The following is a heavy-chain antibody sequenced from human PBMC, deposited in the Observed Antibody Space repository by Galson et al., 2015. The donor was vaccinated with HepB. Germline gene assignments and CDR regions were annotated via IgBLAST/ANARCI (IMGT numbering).Heavy chain of an antibody. J-gene: IGHJ6*02. CDR3: AKDQGDGYVNYYYYYGMDV. CDR2: IYVDGNT. CDR1: GFTVSGMY. V-gene: IGHV3-66*02. D-gene: IGHD5-18*01. Sequence: SLRLSCAASGFTVSGMYLSWVRQAPGKGLEWVSVIYVDGNTYYADSVKGRFTISRDNFKNTLFLQMNSLRAEDTAMYYCAKDQGDGYVNYYYYYGMDVWGQGTTVTVSS.